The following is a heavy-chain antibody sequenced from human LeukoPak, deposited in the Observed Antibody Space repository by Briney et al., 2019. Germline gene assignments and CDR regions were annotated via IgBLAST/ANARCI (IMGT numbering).Heavy chain of an antibody. V-gene: IGHV3-30-3*01. CDR3: ARDLLDCGGPKCSDY. D-gene: IGHD2-21*01. CDR2: ITHDGSNK. J-gene: IGHJ4*02. CDR1: GFTFENYR. Sequence: GGSLRLSCAASGFTFENYRMHWVRQAPGKGLEWVSLITHDGSNKYYADSVKGRFTISRDNSKNTVHLQMSSLRTEDTAVYYCARDLLDCGGPKCSDYGGQGALVTVSS.